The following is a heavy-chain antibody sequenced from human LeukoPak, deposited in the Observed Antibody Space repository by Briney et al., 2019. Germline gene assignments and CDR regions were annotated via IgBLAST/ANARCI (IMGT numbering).Heavy chain of an antibody. J-gene: IGHJ4*02. V-gene: IGHV4-34*01. D-gene: IGHD2-2*01. CDR2: INHSGST. CDR3: ARSTSCYGGGVDY. Sequence: SETLSLTCAVYGGSFSGYYWSWIRQPPGKGLEWIGEINHSGSTNYNPSLKSRVTISVDTSKNQFSLKLSSVTAADTAVYYCARSTSCYGGGVDYWGQGTLVTVSS. CDR1: GGSFSGYY.